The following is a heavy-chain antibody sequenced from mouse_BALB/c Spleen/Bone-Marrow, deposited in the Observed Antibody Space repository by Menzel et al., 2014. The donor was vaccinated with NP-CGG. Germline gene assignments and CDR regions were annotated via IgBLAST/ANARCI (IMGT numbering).Heavy chain of an antibody. Sequence: QVQLQQPGAELVKPGASVKLSRRASGYTFTSYYMYWVKQRPGQGLEWIGGINPSNGGTNFNEKFKSKATLTVDKSSSTAYMQLSSLTSEDSAVYYCTRSEPFAYWGQGTLVTVSA. CDR2: INPSNGGT. CDR3: TRSEPFAY. J-gene: IGHJ3*01. V-gene: IGHV1S81*02. CDR1: GYTFTSYY.